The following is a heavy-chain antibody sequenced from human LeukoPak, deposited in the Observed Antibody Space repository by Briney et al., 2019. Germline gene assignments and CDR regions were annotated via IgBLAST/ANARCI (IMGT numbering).Heavy chain of an antibody. CDR3: ARVWTVSAGIVVVPAAILGGDFDY. Sequence: ASVKVSCKASGYTFTSYGISWVRQAPGQGLEWMGWISAYDGNTNYAQKLQGRVTMTTDTSTSTAHMELRSLRSDDTAVYYCARVWTVSAGIVVVPAAILGGDFDYWGQGTLVTVSS. CDR1: GYTFTSYG. V-gene: IGHV1-18*01. J-gene: IGHJ4*02. CDR2: ISAYDGNT. D-gene: IGHD2-2*02.